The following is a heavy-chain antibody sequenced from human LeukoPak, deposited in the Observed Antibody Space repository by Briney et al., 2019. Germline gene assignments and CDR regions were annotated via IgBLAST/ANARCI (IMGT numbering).Heavy chain of an antibody. CDR1: GGSTSSYY. CDR2: IYYIGST. Sequence: PSETLSLTCTVSGGSTSSYYWSWIRQPPGKGLEWIGYIYYIGSTNYNPSLKSRATISVDTSKNQFSLKLSSVTAADTAVYYCARGPYYKFDPWGQGTLVTVSS. V-gene: IGHV4-59*12. D-gene: IGHD3-10*01. J-gene: IGHJ5*02. CDR3: ARGPYYKFDP.